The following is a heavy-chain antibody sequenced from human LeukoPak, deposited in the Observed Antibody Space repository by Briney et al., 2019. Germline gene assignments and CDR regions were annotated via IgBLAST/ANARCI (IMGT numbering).Heavy chain of an antibody. CDR1: GFTFSGYG. CDR3: AKDPPVAWETGGYFDY. V-gene: IGHV3-30*18. Sequence: GGSLRLSCAASGFTFSGYGMHWVRQAPGKGLEWVAVISYGGGNKYYADSVKGRFTISRDNSKNTLYLQMSSLRDEDTAVYYCAKDPPVAWETGGYFDYWGQGTMVTVSS. D-gene: IGHD1-26*01. CDR2: ISYGGGNK. J-gene: IGHJ4*02.